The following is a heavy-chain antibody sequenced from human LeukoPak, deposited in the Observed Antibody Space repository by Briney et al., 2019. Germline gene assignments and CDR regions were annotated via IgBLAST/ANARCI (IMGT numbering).Heavy chain of an antibody. CDR1: GYTSTGYY. J-gene: IGHJ4*02. CDR2: INPNSGGT. D-gene: IGHD2-2*02. CDR3: ARDLGRSRYCSSTSCYTGNDY. Sequence: ASVKVSCKASGYTSTGYYMHWVRQAPGRGLEWMGWINPNSGGTNYAQKFQGRVTMTRDTSISTAYMELSRLRSDDTAVYYCARDLGRSRYCSSTSCYTGNDYWGQGTLVTVSS. V-gene: IGHV1-2*02.